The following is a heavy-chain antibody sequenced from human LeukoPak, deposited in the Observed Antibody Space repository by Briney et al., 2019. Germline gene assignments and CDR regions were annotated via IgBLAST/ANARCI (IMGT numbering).Heavy chain of an antibody. D-gene: IGHD1-26*01. V-gene: IGHV1-18*01. CDR3: ARDLVDGVGAPGAY. CDR1: GYTFTNYG. Sequence: GASVKVSCKASGYTFTNYGITWMRQATGQGLEWMGWINTYNGNTNYAQKLQGRVTITTDTSTSTAYMELRSLRSDDTAAFYCARDLVDGVGAPGAYWGQGALVTVSS. J-gene: IGHJ4*02. CDR2: INTYNGNT.